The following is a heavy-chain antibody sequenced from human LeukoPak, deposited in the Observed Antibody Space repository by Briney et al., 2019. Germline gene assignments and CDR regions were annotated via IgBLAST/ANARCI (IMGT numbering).Heavy chain of an antibody. CDR3: AGYFWIGYYFSV. D-gene: IGHD3-3*01. J-gene: IGHJ4*02. CDR2: IYHCGST. Sequence: ADTQILTCSSSDYSISSGYYWGWNRQAPGQGLEGIVYIYHCGSTYYNPSLQSRVTISVDTPKNQFSLKLSSVTADDTVVYYCAGYFWIGYYFSVWGQGTLVTVSS. CDR1: DYSISSGYY. V-gene: IGHV4-38-2*01.